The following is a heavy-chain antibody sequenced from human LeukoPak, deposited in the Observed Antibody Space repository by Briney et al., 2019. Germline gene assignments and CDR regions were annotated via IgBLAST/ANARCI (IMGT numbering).Heavy chain of an antibody. V-gene: IGHV1-18*01. J-gene: IGHJ4*02. CDR3: ARDRAGGYDSSGYYYVLYYFDY. CDR2: ISAYNGNT. CDR1: GYTFTSYV. Sequence: VSVKVSCKASGYTFTSYVISWVRQAPGQGLEWMGWISAYNGNTNYAQKLQGRVTMTTDTSTSTAYMELRSLRSDDTAVYYCARDRAGGYDSSGYYYVLYYFDYWGQGTLVTVSS. D-gene: IGHD3-22*01.